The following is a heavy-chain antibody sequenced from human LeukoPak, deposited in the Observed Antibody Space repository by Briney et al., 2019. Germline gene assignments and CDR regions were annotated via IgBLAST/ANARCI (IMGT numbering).Heavy chain of an antibody. CDR3: ARLARSGSYLVAFDI. V-gene: IGHV3-30-3*01. Sequence: GGSLRLSCAASGFTFSSYAMHWVRQAPGKGLEWVAVISYDGSNKYYADSVKGRFTISRDSSKNTLYLQMNSLRAEDTAVYYCARLARSGSYLVAFDIWGQGTMVTVSS. D-gene: IGHD1-26*01. CDR2: ISYDGSNK. J-gene: IGHJ3*02. CDR1: GFTFSSYA.